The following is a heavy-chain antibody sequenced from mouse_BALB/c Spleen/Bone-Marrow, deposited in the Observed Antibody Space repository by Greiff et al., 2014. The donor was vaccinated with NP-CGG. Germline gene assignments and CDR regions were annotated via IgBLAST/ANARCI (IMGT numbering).Heavy chain of an antibody. V-gene: IGHV5-17*02. CDR3: ARGGNWADVDV. CDR1: GFTFSSFG. CDR2: ISSGSTAI. J-gene: IGHJ1*01. D-gene: IGHD4-1*01. Sequence: EVKVEESGGGLVQPGGSRKLSCAASGFTFSSFGMHWVRQAPEKRLVWVAYISSGSTAICYEDTVKGRFTISRDNPKNTLFLQMTCLRSEDTAMYYCARGGNWADVDVWGAGTTVTVSS.